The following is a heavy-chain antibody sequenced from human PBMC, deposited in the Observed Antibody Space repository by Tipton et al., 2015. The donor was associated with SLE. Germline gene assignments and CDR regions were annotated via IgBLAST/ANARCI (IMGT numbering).Heavy chain of an antibody. Sequence: LSLTCAASGFTFSSYSVNWVRQAPGKGLEWVSYISSSSSTIYYADSVKGRFTISRDNAKNSLYLQMNSLRAEDTAVYYCARGGSSVVVPAGAFDIWGQGTMVTVSS. CDR3: ARGGSSVVVPAGAFDI. J-gene: IGHJ3*02. D-gene: IGHD2-2*01. CDR1: GFTFSSYS. CDR2: ISSSSSTI. V-gene: IGHV3-48*01.